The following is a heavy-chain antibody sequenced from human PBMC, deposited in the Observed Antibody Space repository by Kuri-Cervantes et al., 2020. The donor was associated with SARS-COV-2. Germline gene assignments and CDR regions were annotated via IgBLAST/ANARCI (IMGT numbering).Heavy chain of an antibody. J-gene: IGHJ4*02. D-gene: IGHD6-13*01. V-gene: IGHV3-21*01. Sequence: ESLKTFCAASGFTFRSYSMNRVRQAPGKGLEWVSSIISSCSYIYYADSVKGRFTISRDNAKNSLYLQMNSLSAEDTAVYYCARDFLLLAAQDYWGQGTLVTVSS. CDR2: IISSCSYI. CDR3: ARDFLLLAAQDY. CDR1: GFTFRSYS.